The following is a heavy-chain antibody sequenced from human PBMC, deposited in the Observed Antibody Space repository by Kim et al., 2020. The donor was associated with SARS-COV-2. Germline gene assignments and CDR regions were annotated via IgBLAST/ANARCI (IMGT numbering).Heavy chain of an antibody. D-gene: IGHD1-26*01. CDR2: ISAYNGNT. V-gene: IGHV1-18*04. Sequence: ASVKVSCKASGYTFTSYGISWVRQAPGQRLEWMGWISAYNGNTNYAQKLQGRVTMTTDTSTSTVYMELRSLRSDDTAVYYCARTGRGMGGSSFDYWGQGTLVTVSS. CDR1: GYTFTSYG. CDR3: ARTGRGMGGSSFDY. J-gene: IGHJ4*02.